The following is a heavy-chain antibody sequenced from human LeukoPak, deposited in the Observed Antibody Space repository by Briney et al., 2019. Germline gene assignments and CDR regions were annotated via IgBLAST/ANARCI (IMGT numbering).Heavy chain of an antibody. CDR1: GFTFSTYS. D-gene: IGHD3-22*01. Sequence: GGSLRLSCAASGFTFSTYSMNWVRQAPGKGLEWVSAISSDSNYIYYTDSVKGRFTISRDNAKNSLYLQMNSLRAEDTAVYYCARDRARVSDYWGQGTLVTVSS. CDR3: ARDRARVSDY. V-gene: IGHV3-21*01. CDR2: ISSDSNYI. J-gene: IGHJ4*02.